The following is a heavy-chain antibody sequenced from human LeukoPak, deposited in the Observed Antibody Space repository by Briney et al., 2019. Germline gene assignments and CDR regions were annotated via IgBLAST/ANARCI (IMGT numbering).Heavy chain of an antibody. D-gene: IGHD2-2*01. CDR1: GGSISSGGYY. CDR3: MGYCSSTSCYVGDSNWFDP. CDR2: IYYIGST. V-gene: IGHV4-31*03. J-gene: IGHJ5*02. Sequence: PSQTLSPTRTVSGGSISSGGYYWSWIRQHPGKGLEWIGYIYYIGSTYYNPSLKSRVTMSVDTSENQFSLKLSSVTAADTAVYYCMGYCSSTSCYVGDSNWFDPRGQEAMVTVSS.